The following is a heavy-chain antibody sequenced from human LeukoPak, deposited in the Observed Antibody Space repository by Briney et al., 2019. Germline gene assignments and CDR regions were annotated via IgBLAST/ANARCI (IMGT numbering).Heavy chain of an antibody. J-gene: IGHJ4*02. V-gene: IGHV4-34*01. Sequence: SDTLSLTCAVYGGSFSGYCWSWIRQPPGKGLEWIGEINHSGSTNYNPSLKSRVTISVDTSKNQFSLKLSSVTAADTAVYYCARGGVRGVMWLGYWGQGTLVTVSS. CDR2: INHSGST. CDR3: ARGGVRGVMWLGY. CDR1: GGSFSGYC. D-gene: IGHD3-10*01.